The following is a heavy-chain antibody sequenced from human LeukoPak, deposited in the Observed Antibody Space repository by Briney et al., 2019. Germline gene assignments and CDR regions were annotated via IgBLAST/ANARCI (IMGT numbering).Heavy chain of an antibody. CDR3: ATYDQKLAFDY. V-gene: IGHV4-4*07. Sequence: SETLSLTCIVSGGSMSSYYWSWIRQPAGKGLEWIGRMYTDGSTNYNPFLNSRVTMSVDTSKKHFSLRLNSVTAADTAVYYCATYDQKLAFDYWGQGTLVTVSS. CDR1: GGSMSSYY. J-gene: IGHJ4*02. CDR2: MYTDGST. D-gene: IGHD6-13*01.